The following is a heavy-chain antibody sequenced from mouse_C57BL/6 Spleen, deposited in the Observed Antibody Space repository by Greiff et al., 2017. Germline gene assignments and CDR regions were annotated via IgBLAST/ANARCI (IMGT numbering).Heavy chain of an antibody. D-gene: IGHD2-2*01. CDR1: GYTFTSYW. J-gene: IGHJ3*01. CDR3: ARWGVYGYDGAWFAY. V-gene: IGHV1-59*01. CDR2: IDPSDSYT. Sequence: QVQLQQPGAELVRPGTSVKLSCKASGYTFTSYWMHWVKQRPGQGLEWIGVIDPSDSYTNYNQKFKGKGTLTVDTSSSTAYMQLSSLTSEDSAVYYCARWGVYGYDGAWFAYWGQGTLVTVSA.